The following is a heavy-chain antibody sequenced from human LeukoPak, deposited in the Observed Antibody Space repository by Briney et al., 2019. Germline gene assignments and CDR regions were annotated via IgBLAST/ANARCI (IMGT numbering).Heavy chain of an antibody. Sequence: ASVKVSCKASGYTFTSYGISWVRQAPGQGLEWMGWISAYNGNTNYAQKLQGRVTMTTDTSTSTAYMELRSQRTDDTAVYYCARAYGDYPSYYYYGMDVWGQGTTVTVSS. J-gene: IGHJ6*02. CDR3: ARAYGDYPSYYYYGMDV. V-gene: IGHV1-18*01. CDR1: GYTFTSYG. D-gene: IGHD4-17*01. CDR2: ISAYNGNT.